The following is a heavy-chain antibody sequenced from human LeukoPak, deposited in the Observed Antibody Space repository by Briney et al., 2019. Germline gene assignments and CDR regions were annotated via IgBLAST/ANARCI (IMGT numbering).Heavy chain of an antibody. CDR2: IYYTGST. V-gene: IGHV4-59*01. J-gene: IGHJ5*02. CDR1: GGSISSYY. Sequence: SETLSLTCTVSGGSISSYYWSWIRQPPGKELEWIGYIYYTGSTKYNPSLKSRVTISVDTSKNQFSLKVSSVTAADTAVYYCTRSAGYTSGWYWFDPWGQGTLVTVSS. D-gene: IGHD6-19*01. CDR3: TRSAGYTSGWYWFDP.